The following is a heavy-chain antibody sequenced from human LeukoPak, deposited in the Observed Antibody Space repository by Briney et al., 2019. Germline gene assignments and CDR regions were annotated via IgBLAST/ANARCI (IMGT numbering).Heavy chain of an antibody. CDR3: ARVNLSSVRSRSPRLSGSWVY. CDR1: GYTFTGYY. Sequence: GASVKVSCKASGYTFTGYYMHWVRQAPGQGLEWMGWINPNSGGTNYAQKFQGRVTMTRDTSISTAYMELSRLRSDDTAVYYCARVNLSSVRSRSPRLSGSWVYWGQGTLVTVSS. D-gene: IGHD1-26*01. J-gene: IGHJ4*02. CDR2: INPNSGGT. V-gene: IGHV1-2*02.